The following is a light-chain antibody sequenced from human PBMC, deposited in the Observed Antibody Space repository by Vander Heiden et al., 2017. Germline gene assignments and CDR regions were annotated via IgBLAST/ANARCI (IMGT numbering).Light chain of an antibody. Sequence: DIQMTQSPSSLSASIGDRVTITCQASQGINNQLNWYQQKPGKAPELLIYGASNFVTAVPSTFRGSATGTEFTFTIRSLQPEDFATYFCQQYSNLPYTFDQGTELELK. CDR2: GAS. V-gene: IGKV1-33*01. J-gene: IGKJ2*01. CDR3: QQYSNLPYT. CDR1: QGINNQ.